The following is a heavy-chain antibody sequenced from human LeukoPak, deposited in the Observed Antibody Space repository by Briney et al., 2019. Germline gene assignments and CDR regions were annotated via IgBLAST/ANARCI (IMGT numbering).Heavy chain of an antibody. CDR1: GYTFTVYY. CDR3: ARVSIFCYYYGMDV. Sequence: ASVRVSCKASGYTFTVYYMHWVRQAPGQGLEGMGWINPNSGGTNCTQKFQGRVTMTRDTSLSTPYMELRRLRSDDPAVYYCARVSIFCYYYGMDVWGQGTTVTVSS. V-gene: IGHV1-2*02. CDR2: INPNSGGT. J-gene: IGHJ6*02. D-gene: IGHD3-3*01.